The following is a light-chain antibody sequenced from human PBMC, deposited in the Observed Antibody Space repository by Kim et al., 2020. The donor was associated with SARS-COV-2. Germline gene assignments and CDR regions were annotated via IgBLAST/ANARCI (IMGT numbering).Light chain of an antibody. CDR1: QSISSY. Sequence: LAASVGDRVTITCRASQSISSYLNLYQQKPGKAPKLLIYAASSLQSGVPSRFSGSGSGTDFTLTISSLQPEDFATYYCQQSYSTHTFGQGTKLEIK. J-gene: IGKJ2*01. V-gene: IGKV1-39*01. CDR2: AAS. CDR3: QQSYSTHT.